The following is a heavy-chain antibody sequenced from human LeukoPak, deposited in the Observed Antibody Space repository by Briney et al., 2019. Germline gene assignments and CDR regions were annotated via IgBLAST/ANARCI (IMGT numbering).Heavy chain of an antibody. CDR2: INHSGST. D-gene: IGHD6-13*01. V-gene: IGHV4-34*01. Sequence: TAETLSLTCAVYGGSFSGYYWSWIRQPPGKGLEWIVEINHSGSTNYNPSLKSRVTIPVDTSKKQFSLKLSSVTAADTAVYYCARQAYSSSWYFQHWGQGTLVTVSS. J-gene: IGHJ1*01. CDR3: ARQAYSSSWYFQH. CDR1: GGSFSGYY.